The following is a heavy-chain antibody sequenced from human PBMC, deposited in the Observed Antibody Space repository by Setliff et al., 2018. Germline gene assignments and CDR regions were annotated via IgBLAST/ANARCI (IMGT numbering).Heavy chain of an antibody. J-gene: IGHJ4*02. V-gene: IGHV3-23*01. D-gene: IGHD2-15*01. CDR1: GFTFSTYA. CDR3: AKMVGGSRSSGSCYFDY. Sequence: GGSLRLSCAASGFTFSTYAMSWVRQAPGKGLEWVSVISGSGTTTYYADSVKGRFTISRDNSKNTVYLQMNSLRAEDTAIYYCAKMVGGSRSSGSCYFDYWGQGTQVTVSS. CDR2: ISGSGTTT.